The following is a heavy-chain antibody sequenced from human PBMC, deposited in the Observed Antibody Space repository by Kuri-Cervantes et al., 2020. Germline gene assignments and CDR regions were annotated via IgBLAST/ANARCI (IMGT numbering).Heavy chain of an antibody. J-gene: IGHJ3*02. CDR3: ARGEGDCSGGSCYSGAFDI. Sequence: ASVKVSCKASGYTFTGYYMHWVRQAPGQGLEWMGWMNPNSGNIGYAQKFQGRVTMTTDTSTSAAYMELRSLRSDDTAVYYCARGEGDCSGGSCYSGAFDIWGQGTMVTVSS. CDR2: MNPNSGNI. D-gene: IGHD2-15*01. CDR1: GYTFTGYY. V-gene: IGHV1-8*02.